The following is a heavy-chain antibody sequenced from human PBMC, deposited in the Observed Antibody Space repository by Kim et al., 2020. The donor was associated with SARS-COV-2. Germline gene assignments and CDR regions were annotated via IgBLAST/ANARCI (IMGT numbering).Heavy chain of an antibody. Sequence: SVKVSCKASGGTFSNYAVNWVRQAPGQGLEWMGRILPMVDIPNYARNFQSRLTTTADKSTSTAYMELTGLTSADTAVYYCARGGQVVIDGRVSLTPYDHWGQGALVTVSS. CDR3: ARGGQVVIDGRVSLTPYDH. J-gene: IGHJ5*02. V-gene: IGHV1-69*04. CDR2: ILPMVDIP. CDR1: GGTFSNYA. D-gene: IGHD2-21*01.